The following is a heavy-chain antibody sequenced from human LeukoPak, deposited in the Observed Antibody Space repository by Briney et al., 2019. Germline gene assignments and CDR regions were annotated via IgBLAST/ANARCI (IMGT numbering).Heavy chain of an antibody. Sequence: KSSETLSLTCTVYGDSMSGYYWSWIRQPPGKGLEWIGSIYYSGSTYYNPSLKSRVTISVDTSKNQFSLKLSSVTAADTAVYYCARAYNDYGDYVSYYYYMDVWGKGTTVTISS. CDR2: IYYSGST. CDR1: GDSMSGYY. J-gene: IGHJ6*03. D-gene: IGHD4-17*01. V-gene: IGHV4-59*12. CDR3: ARAYNDYGDYVSYYYYMDV.